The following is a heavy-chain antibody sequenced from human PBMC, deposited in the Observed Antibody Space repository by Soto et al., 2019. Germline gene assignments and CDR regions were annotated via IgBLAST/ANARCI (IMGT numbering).Heavy chain of an antibody. CDR2: ISGSGGST. CDR1: GFTLRSYA. D-gene: IGHD6-13*01. CDR3: AKDSSSWPHYFDY. V-gene: IGHV3-23*01. Sequence: GGSLRLSCAASGFTLRSYAMSWVRQAPGKGLEWVSAISGSGGSTYYADSVKGRFTISRDNSKNTLYLQMNSLRAEDTAVYYCAKDSSSWPHYFDYWGQGTLVTVSS. J-gene: IGHJ4*02.